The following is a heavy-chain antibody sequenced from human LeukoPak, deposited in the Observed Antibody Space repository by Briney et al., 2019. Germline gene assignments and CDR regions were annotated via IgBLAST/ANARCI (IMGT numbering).Heavy chain of an antibody. CDR3: ARDPWTAIVTQSFPSDY. Sequence: ASVKVSCKASGYTFTSYYIHWVRQAPGQGLEWMGVINPSGGSTSCAQKFQGRVSMTRDTSTSTVYMELSSLRSEDTAVYYCARDPWTAIVTQSFPSDYWGQGTLVTVSS. J-gene: IGHJ4*02. CDR2: INPSGGST. V-gene: IGHV1-46*01. D-gene: IGHD5-18*01. CDR1: GYTFTSYY.